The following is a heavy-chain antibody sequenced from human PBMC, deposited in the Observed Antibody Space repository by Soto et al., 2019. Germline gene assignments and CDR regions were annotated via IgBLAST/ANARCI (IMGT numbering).Heavy chain of an antibody. Sequence: GGSLRLSSAASGVTVSSNYMSWVRQAPGKGLEWVSVIYGGGSTYYADSVKGRFTISRDNSKNTVYLQMNSLRAEDTAVYYCARDKITGLFDYWGQGTLVTVSS. J-gene: IGHJ4*02. CDR2: IYGGGST. V-gene: IGHV3-66*01. CDR1: GVTVSSNY. CDR3: ARDKITGLFDY. D-gene: IGHD2-8*02.